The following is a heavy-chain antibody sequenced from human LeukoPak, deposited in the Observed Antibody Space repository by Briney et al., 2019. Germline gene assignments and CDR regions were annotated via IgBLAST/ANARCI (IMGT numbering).Heavy chain of an antibody. J-gene: IGHJ4*02. CDR3: ARTLRLYSGYDYRYYFDY. V-gene: IGHV1-2*02. D-gene: IGHD5-12*01. CDR1: GYTFTGYY. CDR2: INPNSGGT. Sequence: ASVKVSCKASGYTFTGYYMHWVRQAPGQGLEWMGWINPNSGGTNYAQKFQGRVTMTRDTSISTAYMEPSRLRSDDTAVYYCARTLRLYSGYDYRYYFDYWGQGTLVTVSS.